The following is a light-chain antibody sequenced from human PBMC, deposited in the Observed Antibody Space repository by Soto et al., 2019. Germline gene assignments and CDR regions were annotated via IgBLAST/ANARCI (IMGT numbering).Light chain of an antibody. CDR1: RRDVGGYKY. V-gene: IGLV2-8*01. CDR2: AVN. CDR3: SSYAGSNNYV. J-gene: IGLJ1*01. Sequence: THPPSPGRASGPSVTISLPWTRRDVGGYKYVSWYQQYPGKAPKLMIYAVNKRPSGVPDRFSGSKSGNTASLTVSGLQAEDEADYYCSSYAGSNNYVFGTGTKVTVL.